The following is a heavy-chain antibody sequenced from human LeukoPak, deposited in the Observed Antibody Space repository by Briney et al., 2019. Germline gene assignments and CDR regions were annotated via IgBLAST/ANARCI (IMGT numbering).Heavy chain of an antibody. Sequence: PSETLSLTCAVYGGSFSGYYWTWIRQSPGKGLEWIGEINHGGSTNFNASLKSRVTLSVDTSRNQFSLKLDSVTAADTSVYYCARKREGYNCSDSWGQGTLVTVSS. CDR2: INHGGST. J-gene: IGHJ4*02. V-gene: IGHV4-34*01. CDR1: GGSFSGYY. D-gene: IGHD5-24*01. CDR3: ARKREGYNCSDS.